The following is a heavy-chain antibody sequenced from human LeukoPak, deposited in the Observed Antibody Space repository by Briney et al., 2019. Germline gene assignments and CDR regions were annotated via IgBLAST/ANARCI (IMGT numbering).Heavy chain of an antibody. CDR2: INPSGGST. J-gene: IGHJ6*02. D-gene: IGHD3-22*01. CDR3: ARMIVVVITTGYYYGMDV. CDR1: GYTFTSYY. Sequence: ASVTVSCKASGYTFTSYYMHWVRQAPGQGLEWMGIINPSGGSTSYAQKFQGRVTMTRDTSTSTAYMELSSLRSEDTAVYYCARMIVVVITTGYYYGMDVWGQGTTVTVSS. V-gene: IGHV1-46*01.